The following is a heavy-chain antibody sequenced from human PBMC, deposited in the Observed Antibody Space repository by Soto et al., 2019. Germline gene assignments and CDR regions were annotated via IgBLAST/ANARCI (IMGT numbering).Heavy chain of an antibody. D-gene: IGHD3-22*01. V-gene: IGHV4-34*01. Sequence: PSETLSLTCAVYGGSFSGYYWSWIRQPPGKGLEWIGEINHSGSTNYNPSLKSRVTISVDTSKNQFSLKLSSVTAADTAVYYCARARYDSRGYYYDAKKSYYYGMDVWGRGTTVTVSS. CDR2: INHSGST. CDR3: ARARYDSRGYYYDAKKSYYYGMDV. CDR1: GGSFSGYY. J-gene: IGHJ6*02.